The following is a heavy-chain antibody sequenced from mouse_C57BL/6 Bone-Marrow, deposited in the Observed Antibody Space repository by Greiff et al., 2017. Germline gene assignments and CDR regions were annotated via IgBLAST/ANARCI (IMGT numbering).Heavy chain of an antibody. CDR1: GFTFSNYW. Sequence: EVKLLESGGGLVQPGGSMKLSCVASGFTFSNYWMNWVRQSPEKGLEWVAQIRLKSDNYATHYAESVKGRFTISRDDSKSSVYLQMNNLRAEDTGIYYCAGTVVPTFAYWGQGTLVTVSA. J-gene: IGHJ3*01. D-gene: IGHD2-1*01. CDR3: AGTVVPTFAY. CDR2: IRLKSDNYAT. V-gene: IGHV6-3*01.